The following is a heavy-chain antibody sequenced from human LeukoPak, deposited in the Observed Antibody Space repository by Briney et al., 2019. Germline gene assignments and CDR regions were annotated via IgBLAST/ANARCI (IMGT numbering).Heavy chain of an antibody. Sequence: SETLSLTCTVSGGSISSSSYYWGWIRQPPGKGLEWIGSIYYSGSTYYNPSLKSRVTISVDTSENQFSLKLSSVTAADTAVYYCASINPTIDYSLDYWGQGTLVTVSS. D-gene: IGHD4-11*01. J-gene: IGHJ4*02. V-gene: IGHV4-39*01. CDR3: ASINPTIDYSLDY. CDR1: GGSISSSSYY. CDR2: IYYSGST.